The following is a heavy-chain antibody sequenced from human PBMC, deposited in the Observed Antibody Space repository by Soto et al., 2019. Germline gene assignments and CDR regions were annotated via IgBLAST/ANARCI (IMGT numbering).Heavy chain of an antibody. CDR3: ASSGSYWGIDY. D-gene: IGHD1-26*01. V-gene: IGHV1-3*05. CDR2: INAGNGNT. J-gene: IGHJ4*02. Sequence: QVQLVQSGAEEKKPGASVKVSCKASGYTFTSYAMHWVRQAPGQRLEWMGWINAGNGNTKYSQKFQGRVTITRYTSASTAYMELSSLRSEDTAVYYCASSGSYWGIDYWGQGTLVTVSS. CDR1: GYTFTSYA.